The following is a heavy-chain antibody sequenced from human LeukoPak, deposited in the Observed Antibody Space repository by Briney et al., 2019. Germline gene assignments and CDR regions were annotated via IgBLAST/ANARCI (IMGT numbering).Heavy chain of an antibody. D-gene: IGHD4-17*01. V-gene: IGHV3-23*01. CDR3: AKHFTFYGDSRGYYFDY. CDR1: GFIFSSYA. CDR2: IRGSGADT. Sequence: GGSLRLSCAASGFIFSSYAMTWVRQAPGKGLEWVSSIRGSGADTYYADSVKGRFTISRDNSKNTLSLHMNTLRAEDTAVYYCAKHFTFYGDSRGYYFDYWGQGTLVTVSS. J-gene: IGHJ4*02.